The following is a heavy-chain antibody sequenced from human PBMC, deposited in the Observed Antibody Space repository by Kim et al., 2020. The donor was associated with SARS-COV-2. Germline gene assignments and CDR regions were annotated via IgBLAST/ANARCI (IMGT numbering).Heavy chain of an antibody. V-gene: IGHV3-48*02. D-gene: IGHD2-8*02. J-gene: IGHJ4*02. CDR1: GFNFSIYS. Sequence: GGSLRLSCSASGFNFSIYSMNWVRQAPGKGLEWISYISGNSDNIYYAESVQGRFTISRDNVKKSVHLQMNSLRDEDTAVYYCASDVVGYTIGPNWRQVTVVTVSS. CDR3: ASDVVGYTIGPN. CDR2: ISGNSDNI.